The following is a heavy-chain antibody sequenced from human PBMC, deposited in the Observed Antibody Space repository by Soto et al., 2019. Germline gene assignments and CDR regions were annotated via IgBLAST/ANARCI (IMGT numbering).Heavy chain of an antibody. D-gene: IGHD3-3*01. J-gene: IGHJ6*02. CDR3: ERDTFFRKGRFWEWSDYYYYGMDV. CDR2: ISSSSSYI. Sequence: PGVSLILSCAASGFTFSSYSMNWVRQAPGKGLEWVSSISSSSSYIYYADSVKGRFTISRDNAKNSLYLQMNSLRAEDTAVYYCERDTFFRKGRFWEWSDYYYYGMDVWGQGTTVTVS. CDR1: GFTFSSYS. V-gene: IGHV3-21*01.